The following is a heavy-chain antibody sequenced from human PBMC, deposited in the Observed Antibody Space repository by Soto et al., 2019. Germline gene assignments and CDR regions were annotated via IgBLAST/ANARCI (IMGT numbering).Heavy chain of an antibody. CDR2: TRNKAKSYST. V-gene: IGHV3-72*01. Sequence: EVQLVESGGGLVHPGGSLRLSCAVSGFTFSDHYMDWVRQAPGKGLEWVGRTRNKAKSYSTQYAASVKGRFTISRDDSENSLYLQMNSLKSEDTAVYYCGRVLFTSVSPIGYWGQGTLVTVSS. CDR1: GFTFSDHY. D-gene: IGHD4-17*01. J-gene: IGHJ4*02. CDR3: GRVLFTSVSPIGY.